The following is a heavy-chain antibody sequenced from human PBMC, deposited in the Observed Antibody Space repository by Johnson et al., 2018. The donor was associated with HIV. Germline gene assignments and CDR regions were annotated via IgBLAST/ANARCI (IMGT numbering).Heavy chain of an antibody. CDR2: FFGGDGT. Sequence: VQLVESGGGLVQPGGSLRLSCAASAFTFSKYAMSWVRQAPGKGLEWVSVFFGGDGTYYADSVRGRFIISRDNSKNTLYLQMNSLRAEDTAVYYCARACRDGYTCDVYDIWGQGTMVTVSS. D-gene: IGHD5-24*01. CDR3: ARACRDGYTCDVYDI. CDR1: AFTFSKYA. V-gene: IGHV3-66*01. J-gene: IGHJ3*02.